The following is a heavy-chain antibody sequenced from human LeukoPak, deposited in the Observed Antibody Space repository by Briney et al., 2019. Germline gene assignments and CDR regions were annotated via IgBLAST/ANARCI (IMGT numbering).Heavy chain of an antibody. Sequence: GGSLRLSCEASGLTFDIYSMSWVCQAPGKGLEWVADISNSGGITMYADSVKGRFTVSRDKPKNTLYLQMHSLRADDTAVYYCAKVEVPSPDPIIYYYNAMDVWGQGTTVTVSS. D-gene: IGHD4/OR15-4a*01. J-gene: IGHJ6*02. V-gene: IGHV3-23*01. CDR1: GLTFDIYS. CDR3: AKVEVPSPDPIIYYYNAMDV. CDR2: ISNSGGIT.